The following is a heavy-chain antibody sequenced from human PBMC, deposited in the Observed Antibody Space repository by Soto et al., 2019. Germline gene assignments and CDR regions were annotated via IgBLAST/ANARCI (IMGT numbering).Heavy chain of an antibody. CDR2: IYHSGST. CDR1: GGSVSSSNYS. D-gene: IGHD1-26*01. V-gene: IGHV4-30-2*01. J-gene: IGHJ5*02. Sequence: SEPLSLTCIVSGGSVSSSNYSGSWIRQPPGKGLEWIGYIYHSGSTYYNPSLKSRVTTSIDRSKNQFSLKLSSVTAADTAVYYCARGQRREDWFDPWGQVTLVAVS. CDR3: ARGQRREDWFDP.